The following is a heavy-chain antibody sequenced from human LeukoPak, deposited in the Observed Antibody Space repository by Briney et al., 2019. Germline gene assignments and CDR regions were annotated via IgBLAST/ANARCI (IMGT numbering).Heavy chain of an antibody. J-gene: IGHJ3*02. Sequence: ASVKVSCKASGGTFSSDAISWVRQAPGQGLEWMGGIIPIFGSANYAQKFQGRVTITADESTSTAYMELSSLRSEDTAVYYCARGYGSGSYNRYAFDIWGQGTMVTVSS. CDR2: IIPIFGSA. D-gene: IGHD3-10*01. CDR1: GGTFSSDA. V-gene: IGHV1-69*13. CDR3: ARGYGSGSYNRYAFDI.